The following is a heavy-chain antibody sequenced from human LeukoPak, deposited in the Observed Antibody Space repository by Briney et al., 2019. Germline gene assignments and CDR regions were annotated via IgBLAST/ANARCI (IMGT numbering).Heavy chain of an antibody. CDR3: ARDKRRYCSSTSCFRHYYYYGMDV. D-gene: IGHD2-2*01. CDR2: ISSSSSYI. J-gene: IGHJ6*02. V-gene: IGHV3-21*01. Sequence: GGSLRLSCAASGFTFSSYSMNWVRQAPGKGPEWVSSISSSSSYIYYADSVKGRFTISRDNAKNSLYLQMNSLRAEDTAVYYCARDKRRYCSSTSCFRHYYYYGMDVWGQGTTVTVSS. CDR1: GFTFSSYS.